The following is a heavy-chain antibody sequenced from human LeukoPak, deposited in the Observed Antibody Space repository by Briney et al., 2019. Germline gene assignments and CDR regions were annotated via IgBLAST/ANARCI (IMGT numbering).Heavy chain of an antibody. V-gene: IGHV3-21*01. CDR1: GFTFSSYS. CDR2: ISSSSSYI. J-gene: IGHJ4*02. CDR3: AANLYGSGSYIDY. D-gene: IGHD3-10*01. Sequence: GGSLRLSCAASGFTFSSYSMNWVRQAPGKGLEWVSSISSSSSYIYYADSVKGRFTTSRDNAKNSLYLQMNSLRAEDTAVYYCAANLYGSGSYIDYWGQGTLVTASS.